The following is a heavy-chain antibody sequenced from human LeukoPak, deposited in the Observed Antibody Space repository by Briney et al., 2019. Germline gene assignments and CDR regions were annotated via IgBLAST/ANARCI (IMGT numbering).Heavy chain of an antibody. CDR1: GFTFSTYS. D-gene: IGHD6-13*01. CDR2: ISSSSSTI. Sequence: GGSLRLSCAASGFTFSTYSMNWVRQAPGKGLEWVSYISSSSSTIYYADSVKGRFTISRDNAKNSLYLQMNSLRAEDTAVYYCAREMFTAPGTGDYWGQGTLVTVSS. CDR3: AREMFTAPGTGDY. V-gene: IGHV3-48*01. J-gene: IGHJ4*02.